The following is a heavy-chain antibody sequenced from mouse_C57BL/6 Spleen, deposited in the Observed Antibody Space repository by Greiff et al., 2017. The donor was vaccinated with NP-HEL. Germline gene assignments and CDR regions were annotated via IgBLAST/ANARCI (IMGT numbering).Heavy chain of an antibody. CDR2: IRNKANGYTT. D-gene: IGHD1-1*01. CDR1: GFTFTDYY. CDR3: ARYRITTVDYYAMDY. J-gene: IGHJ4*01. Sequence: EVKLVESGGGLVQPGGSLSLSCAASGFTFTDYYMSWVRQPPGKALEWLGFIRNKANGYTTEYSASVKGRFTISRDNSQSILYLQMNALRAEDSATYYCARYRITTVDYYAMDYWGQGTSVTVSS. V-gene: IGHV7-3*01.